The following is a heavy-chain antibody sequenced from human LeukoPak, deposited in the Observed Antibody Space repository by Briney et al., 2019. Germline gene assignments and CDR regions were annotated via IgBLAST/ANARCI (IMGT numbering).Heavy chain of an antibody. V-gene: IGHV1-8*01. CDR2: MNPNSGNT. Sequence: ASVKVSCKASGYTFISYDINWVRQATGQGLEWMAWMNPNSGNTGYAQKFQGRVTMTRNTSISTAYMELSSLRSEDTAVYYCERGPYYDSSGNYYLSIDYWGQGTLVTVSS. J-gene: IGHJ4*02. CDR3: ERGPYYDSSGNYYLSIDY. D-gene: IGHD3-22*01. CDR1: GYTFISYD.